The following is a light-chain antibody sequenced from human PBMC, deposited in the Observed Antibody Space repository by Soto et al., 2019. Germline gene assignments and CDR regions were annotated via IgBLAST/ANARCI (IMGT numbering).Light chain of an antibody. CDR2: GAS. Sequence: EIVMTQSPATLSVSPGERATLSCRASQSVSSNLAWYQQKPGQAPRLIIYGASTRATGIPARFSGSGSGTEFTRTISSLQSEDFAVYYCQQYNNWPLTVGGGTKVEIK. CDR3: QQYNNWPLT. V-gene: IGKV3-15*01. J-gene: IGKJ4*01. CDR1: QSVSSN.